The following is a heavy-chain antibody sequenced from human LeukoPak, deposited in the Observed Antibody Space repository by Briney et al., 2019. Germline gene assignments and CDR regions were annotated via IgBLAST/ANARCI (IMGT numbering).Heavy chain of an antibody. CDR1: GYTFTGYY. CDR2: INPNSGGT. Sequence: ASVKVSCKASGYTFTGYYMHWVRQAPGQGLEWMGWINPNSGGTNYAQKFQGRVTMTRDTSISTAYMELSRLRSDDTAAYYCARPRGRIQLWELDYWGQGTLVTVSS. J-gene: IGHJ4*02. CDR3: ARPRGRIQLWELDY. D-gene: IGHD5-18*01. V-gene: IGHV1-2*02.